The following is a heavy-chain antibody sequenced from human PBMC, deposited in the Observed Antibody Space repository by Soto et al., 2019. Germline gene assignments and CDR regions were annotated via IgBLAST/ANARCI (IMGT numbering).Heavy chain of an antibody. CDR2: INAYNGNR. V-gene: IGHV1-18*01. CDR1: GYTFNTYG. J-gene: IGHJ3*02. CDR3: ARERDRVAGI. D-gene: IGHD2-15*01. Sequence: QVHLVQSGPEVKKPGASVKVSCKASGYTFNTYGITWVRQAPGQGLEWMAWINAYNGNRIYAQNFQGRVTVTTDTSPSGAYMELMSLTADYPAVYFCARERDRVAGIWSLGTMVTVSS.